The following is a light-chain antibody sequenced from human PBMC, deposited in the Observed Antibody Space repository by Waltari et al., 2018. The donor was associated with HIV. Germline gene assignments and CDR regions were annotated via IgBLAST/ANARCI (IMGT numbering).Light chain of an antibody. CDR1: TSDVGGYNY. Sequence: QSSLTQPDSVSGSPGQSITISCTGTTSDVGGYNYVSCYHHHPGKAPKRIIYEVSNRPSDISSRVSATETGNTASLTISGLQAEDEADYYCNANTSISHLVFGGGTKLTV. CDR2: EVS. CDR3: NANTSISHLV. J-gene: IGLJ3*02. V-gene: IGLV2-14*01.